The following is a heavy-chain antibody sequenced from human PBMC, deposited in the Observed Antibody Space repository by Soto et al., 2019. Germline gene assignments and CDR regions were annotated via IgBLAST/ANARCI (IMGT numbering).Heavy chain of an antibody. CDR2: TYYRSKWYH. Sequence: QTLSLTCAITGDSVSSNSAAWNWIRQSPSRGLEWLGRTYYRSKWYHDYAVSVRSRITINPDTSKNQFSLQLNSVTPDDTAVYFCARDRYSNTYFDYWGQGTLVTVSS. J-gene: IGHJ4*02. D-gene: IGHD4-4*01. CDR1: GDSVSSNSAA. CDR3: ARDRYSNTYFDY. V-gene: IGHV6-1*01.